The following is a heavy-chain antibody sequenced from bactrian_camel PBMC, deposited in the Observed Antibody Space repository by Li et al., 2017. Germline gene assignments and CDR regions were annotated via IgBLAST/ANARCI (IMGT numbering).Heavy chain of an antibody. V-gene: IGHV3S26*01. J-gene: IGHJ4*01. CDR2: IDSGDST. CDR1: GYSFTDTRYC. D-gene: IGHD5*01. Sequence: HVQLVESGGGSVQAGGSLRLSCAASGYSFTDTRYCMSWFRQAPGKEREGVAAIDSGDSTRYADSVKGRFTISLDAAKNTLYLQMNNLRPEDTAKYYCAASLGKTYCHAAFFLSRQRPNFGYMGQGTQVTVS.